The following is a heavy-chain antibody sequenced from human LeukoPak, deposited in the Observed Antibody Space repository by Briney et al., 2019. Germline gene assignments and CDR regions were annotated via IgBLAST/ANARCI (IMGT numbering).Heavy chain of an antibody. Sequence: ASVKVSCKASGYTFTSYGISWVRQAPGQGLEWVGWISAYNGNTNYAQKLQGRVTMTTDTSTSTAYMELRSLRSDDTAVYYCARDPVIAAAGRRWFDPWGQGTLVTVSS. CDR1: GYTFTSYG. CDR3: ARDPVIAAAGRRWFDP. J-gene: IGHJ5*02. CDR2: ISAYNGNT. D-gene: IGHD6-13*01. V-gene: IGHV1-18*01.